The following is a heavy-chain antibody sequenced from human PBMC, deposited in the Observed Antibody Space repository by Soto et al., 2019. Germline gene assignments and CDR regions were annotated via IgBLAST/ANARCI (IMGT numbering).Heavy chain of an antibody. CDR2: ISWNSGSI. D-gene: IGHD3-10*01. V-gene: IGHV3-9*01. CDR3: AKDRSSGSYPFYYYGMDV. Sequence: PGGSLRLSCAASGFTFDDYAMHWVRQAPGKGLEWVSGISWNSGSIGYADSVKGRFTISRDNAKNSLYLQMNSLRAEDTALYYCAKDRSSGSYPFYYYGMDVWGQGTTVTVSS. CDR1: GFTFDDYA. J-gene: IGHJ6*02.